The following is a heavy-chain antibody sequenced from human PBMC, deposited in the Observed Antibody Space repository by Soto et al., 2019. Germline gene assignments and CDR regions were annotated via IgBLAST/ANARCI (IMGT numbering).Heavy chain of an antibody. CDR1: GFTFSSYG. D-gene: IGHD6-25*01. J-gene: IGHJ4*02. CDR2: IWYDGSNK. Sequence: QVQLVESGGGVVQPGRSLRLSCAASGFTFSSYGMHWVRQAPGKGLEWVAVIWYDGSNKYYADSVKGRFTISRDNSKNTLYLQMNSLRAEDTAVYYCARESYSSGWGDYWGQGTLVTVSS. V-gene: IGHV3-33*01. CDR3: ARESYSSGWGDY.